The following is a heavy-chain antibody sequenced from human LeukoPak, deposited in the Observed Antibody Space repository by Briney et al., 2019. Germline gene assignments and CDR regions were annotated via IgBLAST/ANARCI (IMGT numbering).Heavy chain of an antibody. CDR3: ASATPYSYGFFDY. V-gene: IGHV3-11*01. Sequence: PGGSLRLSCAASGFTFSDYYMSWIRQAPGKGLEWVSYISSSGSTIYYADSVKGRFTISRDNAKNSLYLQMNSLRAEDTAVYYCASATPYSYGFFDYWGQGTLVTVSS. CDR2: ISSSGSTI. J-gene: IGHJ4*02. D-gene: IGHD5-18*01. CDR1: GFTFSDYY.